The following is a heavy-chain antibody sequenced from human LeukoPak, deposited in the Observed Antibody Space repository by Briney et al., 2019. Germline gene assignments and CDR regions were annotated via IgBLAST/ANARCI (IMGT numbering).Heavy chain of an antibody. D-gene: IGHD2-2*01. CDR1: GGSISSSSYY. CDR3: ARARYCSSTSCYRMNYNWFDP. CDR2: IYYSGST. J-gene: IGHJ5*02. V-gene: IGHV4-61*05. Sequence: PSETLSLTCTVSGGSISSSSYYWGWIRQPPGKGLEWIGYIYYSGSTNYNPSLKSRVTISVDTSKNQFSLKLSSVTAADTAVYYCARARYCSSTSCYRMNYNWFDPWGQGTLVTVSS.